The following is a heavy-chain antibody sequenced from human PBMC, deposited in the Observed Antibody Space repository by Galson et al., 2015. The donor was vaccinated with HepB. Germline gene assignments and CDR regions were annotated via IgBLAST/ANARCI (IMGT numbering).Heavy chain of an antibody. D-gene: IGHD6-19*01. CDR3: ARGGVSGWYTPIDY. Sequence: TLSLTCTVSGGSISSGGYYWSWIRQHPGKGLEWIGYIYYSGSTYYNPSLKSRVTISVDTSKNQFSLKLSSVTAADTAVYYCARGGVSGWYTPIDYWGQGTRVTVSS. J-gene: IGHJ4*02. CDR1: GGSISSGGYY. CDR2: IYYSGST. V-gene: IGHV4-31*03.